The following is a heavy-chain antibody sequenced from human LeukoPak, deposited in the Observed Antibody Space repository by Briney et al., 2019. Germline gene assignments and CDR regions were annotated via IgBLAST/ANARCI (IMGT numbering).Heavy chain of an antibody. Sequence: PSETLSLTCAVSGDSISSRNWWTWVRQPPGKGLEWIGEISHTGSTDYNPSLKSRVTISIDASKNQFSLKLSSVTAADTAVYYCARRPSIAVAVYGPNFDYWGQGTLVTVSS. CDR2: ISHTGST. V-gene: IGHV4-4*02. J-gene: IGHJ4*02. CDR3: ARRPSIAVAVYGPNFDY. D-gene: IGHD6-19*01. CDR1: GDSISSRNW.